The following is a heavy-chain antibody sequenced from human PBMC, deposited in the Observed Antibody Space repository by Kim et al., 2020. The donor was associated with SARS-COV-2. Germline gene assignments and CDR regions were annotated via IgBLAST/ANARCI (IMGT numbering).Heavy chain of an antibody. J-gene: IGHJ5*02. Sequence: GGSLRLSCAASGFTFSSYSMNWVRQAPGKGLEWVSSISSSSSYIYYADSVKGRFTISRDNAKNSLYLQMNSLRAEDTAVYYCARTGPYDSSGYYLRDWFDPWGQGTLVTVSS. V-gene: IGHV3-21*01. CDR2: ISSSSSYI. CDR1: GFTFSSYS. D-gene: IGHD3-22*01. CDR3: ARTGPYDSSGYYLRDWFDP.